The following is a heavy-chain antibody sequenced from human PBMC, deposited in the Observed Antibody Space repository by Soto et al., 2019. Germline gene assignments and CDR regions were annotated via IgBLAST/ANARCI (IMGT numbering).Heavy chain of an antibody. D-gene: IGHD6-13*01. J-gene: IGHJ4*02. Sequence: GGSLRLSCAASGFTFSSYGMHWVRQAPGKGPEWVAVIWYDGSNKYYADSVKGRFTISRDNSKKTVYLQMNSLRAEDTAVYYCARDHIALDYWGQGTQVTVSS. CDR1: GFTFSSYG. CDR3: ARDHIALDY. V-gene: IGHV3-33*01. CDR2: IWYDGSNK.